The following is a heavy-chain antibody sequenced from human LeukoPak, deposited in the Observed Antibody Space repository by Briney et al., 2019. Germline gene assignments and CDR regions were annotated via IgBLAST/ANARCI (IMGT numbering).Heavy chain of an antibody. D-gene: IGHD3-10*01. J-gene: IGHJ4*02. Sequence: PGGSLRLSCAASGFSFSSYTMNWVRQAPGKGLEWVSSISSGSSYTYYADSVKGRFTISRDNAKNSLYLQMNSLRAEDTAVYYCARDFGDVHSFDYWGQGTLVTVSS. CDR2: ISSGSSYT. CDR3: ARDFGDVHSFDY. CDR1: GFSFSSYT. V-gene: IGHV3-21*06.